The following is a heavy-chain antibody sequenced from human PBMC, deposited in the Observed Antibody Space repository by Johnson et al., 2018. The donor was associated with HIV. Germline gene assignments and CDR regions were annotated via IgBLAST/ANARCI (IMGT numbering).Heavy chain of an antibody. V-gene: IGHV3-20*04. D-gene: IGHD3-9*01. CDR2: INWNGGSK. CDR1: GFTFDDYG. Sequence: EVQLVESGGGVVRPGGSLRLSCAASGFTFDDYGMSWVRQAPGKGLEWVSGINWNGGSKGSGDSVKGRFTISRDNAKHSLYMQMYSLRAEGTVGYYCARDESSRLQLTGNDAFDIWGQGTMVTVSS. CDR3: ARDESSRLQLTGNDAFDI. J-gene: IGHJ3*02.